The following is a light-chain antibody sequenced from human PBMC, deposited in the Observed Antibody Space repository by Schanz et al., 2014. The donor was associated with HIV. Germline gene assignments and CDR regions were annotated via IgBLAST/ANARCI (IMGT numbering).Light chain of an antibody. V-gene: IGLV4-69*01. CDR2: LNSDGSH. CDR3: CSYAGSNNFWV. J-gene: IGLJ3*02. CDR1: SGHSNYA. Sequence: QLVLTQSPSASASLGASVKLTCTLSSGHSNYAVAWHQQQPEKGPRYLMNLNSDGSHNKGDGIPDRFSGSSSGAERYLTISSLQAEDEADYYCCSYAGSNNFWVFGGGTKLTVL.